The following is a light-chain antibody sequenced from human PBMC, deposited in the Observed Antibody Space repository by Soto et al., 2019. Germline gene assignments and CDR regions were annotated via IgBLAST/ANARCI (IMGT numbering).Light chain of an antibody. Sequence: QSVLTQPASVSGSPRQSITISCTGTSSDVGGYNYVSWYQQHPGKVPKLIIYDVTNRPSGVSNRFSGSKSGNTASLTISGLQPEDEADYYCSSYTSSNTYVFGTGTKLTVL. CDR2: DVT. J-gene: IGLJ1*01. V-gene: IGLV2-14*01. CDR3: SSYTSSNTYV. CDR1: SSDVGGYNY.